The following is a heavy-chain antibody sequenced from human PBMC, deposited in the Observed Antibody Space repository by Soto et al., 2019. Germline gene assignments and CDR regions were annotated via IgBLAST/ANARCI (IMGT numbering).Heavy chain of an antibody. D-gene: IGHD3-3*01. CDR2: ISAYNGNT. CDR1: GYTFTSYG. V-gene: IGHV1-18*01. CDR3: ARGQYYDFWSGYSHWYFDL. Sequence: QVQLVQSGAEVKKPGASVKVSCKASGYTFTSYGISWVRQAPGQGLEWMGWISAYNGNTNYAQKLQGRVTMTTDTSTSTAYMELRSLRSEDTAVYYCARGQYYDFWSGYSHWYFDLWGRGTLVTVSS. J-gene: IGHJ2*01.